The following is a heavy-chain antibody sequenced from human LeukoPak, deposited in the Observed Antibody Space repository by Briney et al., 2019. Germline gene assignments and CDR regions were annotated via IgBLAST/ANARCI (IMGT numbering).Heavy chain of an antibody. CDR1: GFTFSSYA. Sequence: GGSLRLSCAASGFTFSSYAMSWVRQAPGKGLEWVSAISGSGGSTYYADSVKGRFTTSRDNSKNTLYLQMNSLRAEDTAVYYCAKDVGYYDSSGYNYDYWGQGTLVTVSS. D-gene: IGHD3-22*01. CDR2: ISGSGGST. J-gene: IGHJ4*02. CDR3: AKDVGYYDSSGYNYDY. V-gene: IGHV3-23*01.